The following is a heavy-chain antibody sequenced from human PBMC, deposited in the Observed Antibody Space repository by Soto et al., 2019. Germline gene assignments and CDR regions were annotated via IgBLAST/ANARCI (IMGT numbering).Heavy chain of an antibody. Sequence: QVQLVQSGAEVKKPGASVKVSCKASGYTFTSYGISWVRQAPGQGLEWMGWISAYNGNTNYAQKLQGRVTMTTDTSTSTAYMELRSLRSDDTAVYYCARDRGTITIFGVAQWDSDYWGQGTLVTVSS. CDR1: GYTFTSYG. CDR3: ARDRGTITIFGVAQWDSDY. CDR2: ISAYNGNT. J-gene: IGHJ4*02. D-gene: IGHD3-3*01. V-gene: IGHV1-18*04.